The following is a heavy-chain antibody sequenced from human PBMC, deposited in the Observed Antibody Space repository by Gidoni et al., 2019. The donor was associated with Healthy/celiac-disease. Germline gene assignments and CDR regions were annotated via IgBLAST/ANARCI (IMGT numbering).Heavy chain of an antibody. V-gene: IGHV1-69*01. D-gene: IGHD2-8*01. J-gene: IGHJ6*02. Sequence: QVQLVQSGAEVKKPGSSVKVSCKASGGTFSSYAISWVRQAPGQGLEWMGGIIPIFGTANYAQKFQGRVTITADESTSTAYMELSSLRSEDTAVYYCARARRGYCTNGVCSLEQWLVPPYYYYGMDVWGQGTTVTVSS. CDR1: GGTFSSYA. CDR3: ARARRGYCTNGVCSLEQWLVPPYYYYGMDV. CDR2: IIPIFGTA.